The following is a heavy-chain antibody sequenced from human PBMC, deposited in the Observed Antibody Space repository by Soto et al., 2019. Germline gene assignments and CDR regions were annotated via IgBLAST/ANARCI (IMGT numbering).Heavy chain of an antibody. CDR2: INPSADST. V-gene: IGHV1-46*01. CDR1: GYTFTNYF. Sequence: QVQLVQSGAEVNKPGASVKVSCKTSGYTFTNYFIHWVRQAPGQGLEWMGIINPSADSTNYAQKFQGRVTVTKDTSTSTVYMELRSLRYEDTAVYYCAREYGGSRVFDYWGQGTLVTVSS. D-gene: IGHD1-26*01. CDR3: AREYGGSRVFDY. J-gene: IGHJ4*02.